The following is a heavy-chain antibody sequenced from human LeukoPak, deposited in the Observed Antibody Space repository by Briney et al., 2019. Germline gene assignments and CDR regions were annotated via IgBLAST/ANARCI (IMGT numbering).Heavy chain of an antibody. CDR3: TRVYMVRGVIGHAFDI. Sequence: PGGSLRLSCTASGFTFRDYAMTWVRQAPGKGLEWVGFIRSKAYGGTTEYAASVKGRFTISRDDSKSIAYLQMNSLKTEDTAVYYCTRVYMVRGVIGHAFDIWGQGTMVTVSS. J-gene: IGHJ3*02. V-gene: IGHV3-49*04. D-gene: IGHD3-10*01. CDR2: IRSKAYGGTT. CDR1: GFTFRDYA.